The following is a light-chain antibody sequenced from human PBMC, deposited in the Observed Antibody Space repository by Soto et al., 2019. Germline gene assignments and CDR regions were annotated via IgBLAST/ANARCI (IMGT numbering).Light chain of an antibody. V-gene: IGKV3-20*01. Sequence: EIVFTQAPGPLSLSPGERATLSCRASQSVSSGYLAWYQQKPGQAPRXIIYDTSTRATGIPDRFSGSGSGTDCTLTISRLEPEDVAVYYCHQYGNLPLTLGGGTKVDIK. CDR3: HQYGNLPLT. CDR1: QSVSSGY. J-gene: IGKJ4*01. CDR2: DTS.